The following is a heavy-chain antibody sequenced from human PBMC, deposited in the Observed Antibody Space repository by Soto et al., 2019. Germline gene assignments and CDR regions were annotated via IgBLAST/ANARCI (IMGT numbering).Heavy chain of an antibody. V-gene: IGHV1-69*13. CDR1: GGTLSSYA. CDR3: ARDSRSRGDWFDP. D-gene: IGHD6-13*01. CDR2: IIPIFGTA. J-gene: IGHJ5*02. Sequence: SVKVSCKSSGGTLSSYAISWGRQAPGQGLEWMGGIIPIFGTANYAQKFQGRVTITADESTSTAYIELSSLRSEDTAVYYCARDSRSRGDWFDPWGQGTLVTVSS.